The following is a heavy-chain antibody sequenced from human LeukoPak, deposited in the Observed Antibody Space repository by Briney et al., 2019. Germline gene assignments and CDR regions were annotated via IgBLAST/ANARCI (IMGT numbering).Heavy chain of an antibody. CDR3: ARDLLPATNWFDP. CDR1: GYTFTSYD. V-gene: IGHV1-8*01. J-gene: IGHJ5*02. Sequence: ASVKVSCKASGYTFTSYDINWVRQATGQGLEWMGWMNPSSGNTGYAQKFQGRVTMTRNTSISTAYMELSSLRSEDTAVYYCARDLLPATNWFDPWGQGTLVTVSS. D-gene: IGHD2-2*01. CDR2: MNPSSGNT.